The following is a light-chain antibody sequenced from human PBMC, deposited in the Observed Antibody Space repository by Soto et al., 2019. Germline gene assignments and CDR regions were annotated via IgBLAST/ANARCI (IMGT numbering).Light chain of an antibody. Sequence: EIVMTQSPATLSVSPGERATLSCRASQSVSSNLACYQKKPGQAPRPLIYVASTRATVIPARCSGSGSGTEFTLTISSLQSEDFAVYYCQQYNNWPYTFGQGTKLEIK. CDR3: QQYNNWPYT. CDR1: QSVSSN. CDR2: VAS. J-gene: IGKJ2*01. V-gene: IGKV3-15*01.